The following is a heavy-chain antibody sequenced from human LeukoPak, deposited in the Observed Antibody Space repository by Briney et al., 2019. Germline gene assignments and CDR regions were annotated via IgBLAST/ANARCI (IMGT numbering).Heavy chain of an antibody. J-gene: IGHJ5*02. CDR3: ARDPPYYYDSVGWFDP. D-gene: IGHD3-22*01. CDR2: ISTSSSYI. V-gene: IGHV3-21*01. Sequence: GGSLRLSCAAYGFTFSSYSMNWVRQAPGKGLEWVSFISTSSSYIYYADSVKGRFTISRDNVKNSLYLQMNSLRAEDTAVYYCARDPPYYYDSVGWFDPWGQGTLVTVSS. CDR1: GFTFSSYS.